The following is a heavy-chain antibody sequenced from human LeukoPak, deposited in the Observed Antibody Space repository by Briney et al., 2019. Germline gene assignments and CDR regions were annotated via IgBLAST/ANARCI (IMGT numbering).Heavy chain of an antibody. D-gene: IGHD2-15*01. V-gene: IGHV4-34*01. CDR3: ARYRDSGGRLAFDI. J-gene: IGHJ3*02. Sequence: SETLSLTCAVYGGSFSGYYWSWIRQPPGKGLEWIGEINHSGSTNYNPSLKSRVTISVDTSKNQFSLKLSSVTAADTAVYYCARYRDSGGRLAFDIWGQGTMATVSS. CDR2: INHSGST. CDR1: GGSFSGYY.